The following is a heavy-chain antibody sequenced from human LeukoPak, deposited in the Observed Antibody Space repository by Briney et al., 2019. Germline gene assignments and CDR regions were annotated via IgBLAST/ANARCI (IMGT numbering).Heavy chain of an antibody. D-gene: IGHD3-16*01. V-gene: IGHV3-21*01. Sequence: GGSPRLSCSASGFSFSDYDMNWVRQAPGKGLEWVSAISGRSSHVYYGGSVKGRFTISRDNAKNSLYLQLDSLGVEDTAVYYCGRAFPPLRTSSAGDLWGQGTLVTVSS. CDR1: GFSFSDYD. J-gene: IGHJ1*01. CDR2: ISGRSSHV. CDR3: GRAFPPLRTSSAGDL.